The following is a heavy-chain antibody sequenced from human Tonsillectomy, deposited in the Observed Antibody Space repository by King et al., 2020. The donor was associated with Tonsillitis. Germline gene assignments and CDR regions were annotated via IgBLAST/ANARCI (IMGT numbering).Heavy chain of an antibody. Sequence: VQLVESGGGLVQPGGSLRLSCAASGFTFSNYLFHWVRQAPGKGLVWVARINSDGTSTGYADSVRGRFTISRDNAKNTLYLQMNSLRVEDTAVYSCARVFRGYVISFAAESWGQGTLVTVSS. CDR2: INSDGTST. V-gene: IGHV3-74*01. CDR1: GFTFSNYL. D-gene: IGHD3-22*01. J-gene: IGHJ4*02. CDR3: ARVFRGYVISFAAES.